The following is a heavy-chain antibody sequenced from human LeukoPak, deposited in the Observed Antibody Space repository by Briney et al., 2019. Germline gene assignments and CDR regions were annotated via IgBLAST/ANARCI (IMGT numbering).Heavy chain of an antibody. J-gene: IGHJ4*02. CDR3: ARAYYGSGNTYYFDY. D-gene: IGHD3-10*01. CDR1: VGSNSSYY. CDR2: IYYSGST. Sequence: SETLSLTCTVSVGSNSSYYWTWIRQPPGKGLEWVGNIYYSGSTNYNPSLKSRVTISVDTSKNQFSLKLSSVTAADTAVYYCARAYYGSGNTYYFDYWGQGTLVTVSS. V-gene: IGHV4-59*01.